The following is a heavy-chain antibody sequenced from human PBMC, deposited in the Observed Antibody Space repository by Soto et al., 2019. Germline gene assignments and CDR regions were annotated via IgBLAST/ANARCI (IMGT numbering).Heavy chain of an antibody. J-gene: IGHJ4*02. Sequence: QVQLQESGPGLVKPSGTLSLTCAVSGGSISSSNWWSWVRQPPGKGLEWIGEIYHSGSTNYNPSLKRRVTISVDKSKNQFSLKLSSVTAADTAVYYCARDLPNSSSWHSSDYWGQGTLVTVSS. CDR3: ARDLPNSSSWHSSDY. CDR2: IYHSGST. CDR1: GGSISSSNW. V-gene: IGHV4-4*02. D-gene: IGHD6-13*01.